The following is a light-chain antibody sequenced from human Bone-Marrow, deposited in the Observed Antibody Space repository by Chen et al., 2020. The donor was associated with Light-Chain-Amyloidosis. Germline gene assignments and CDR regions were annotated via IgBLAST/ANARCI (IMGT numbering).Light chain of an antibody. CDR1: RTVGIN. J-gene: IGKJ2*01. V-gene: IGKV3-15*01. Sequence: EVVMTQSPATLSVSPGETATLSCRASRTVGINLAWYQQKPGQAPRLLINGASARVTCVPASCRVRLAGTEFTLAITGLQSEDFVVYYCQQYDVWPPYSWGHGTPLEIK. CDR2: GAS. CDR3: QQYDVWPPYS.